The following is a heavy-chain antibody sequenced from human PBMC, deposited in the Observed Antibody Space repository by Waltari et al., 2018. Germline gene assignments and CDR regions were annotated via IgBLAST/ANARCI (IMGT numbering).Heavy chain of an antibody. J-gene: IGHJ6*02. CDR3: ARGAGESSSWFGRYYYGMDV. Sequence: QVQLVQSGAEVTKPGASVQVACQASGSPFTIHDNNWARTVPAQGFEWNGWMNPNSGNKGYAQKFQGRVTMTRNTSISTAYMELSSLRSEDTAVYYCARGAGESSSWFGRYYYGMDVWGQGTTVTVSS. D-gene: IGHD6-13*01. V-gene: IGHV1-8*01. CDR1: GSPFTIHD. CDR2: MNPNSGNK.